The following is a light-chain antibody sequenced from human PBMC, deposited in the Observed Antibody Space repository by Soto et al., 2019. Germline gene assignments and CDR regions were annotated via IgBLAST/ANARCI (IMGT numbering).Light chain of an antibody. V-gene: IGKV1-39*01. CDR2: AAS. CDR1: QSISNH. CDR3: QQSYSSPPT. Sequence: DIQMTQSQSSLSASVEDRVIITCRASQSISNHLNWYQQKTGKAPKLLIFAASSLQSGVPSRLSGSRSGPDFTLTISSLQPEDFATYDGQQSYSSPPTFGQGTKVDIK. J-gene: IGKJ1*01.